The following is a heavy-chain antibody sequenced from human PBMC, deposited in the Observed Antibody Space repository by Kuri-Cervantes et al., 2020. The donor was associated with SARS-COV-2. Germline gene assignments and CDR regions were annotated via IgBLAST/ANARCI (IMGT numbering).Heavy chain of an antibody. D-gene: IGHD3-9*01. CDR2: IYPGDSDT. J-gene: IGHJ3*02. CDR1: GYSFTSYW. CDR3: ARRGWYYDILTGYLAHAFDI. Sequence: GESLKISCTGSGYSFTSYWIGWVRQMPGKGLEWMGIIYPGDSDTRYSPSFQGQVTISADKSISTAYLQWSSLKASDTAMYYCARRGWYYDILTGYLAHAFDIWGQGTMVTVSS. V-gene: IGHV5-51*01.